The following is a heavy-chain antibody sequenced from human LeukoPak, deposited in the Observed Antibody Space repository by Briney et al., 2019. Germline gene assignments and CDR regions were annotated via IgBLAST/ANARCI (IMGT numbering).Heavy chain of an antibody. CDR1: GFTFSSYG. J-gene: IGHJ4*02. Sequence: GGSLRLSCAASGFTFSSYGMHWVRQARGKGLVWVSRIDSNGRTINYADSVKGRFTISRDNANSMLYLQMNSLRAEDSAVYYCAKDFVGPDDYWGQGTLVTVSS. CDR3: AKDFVGPDDY. CDR2: IDSNGRTI. D-gene: IGHD1-26*01. V-gene: IGHV3-74*01.